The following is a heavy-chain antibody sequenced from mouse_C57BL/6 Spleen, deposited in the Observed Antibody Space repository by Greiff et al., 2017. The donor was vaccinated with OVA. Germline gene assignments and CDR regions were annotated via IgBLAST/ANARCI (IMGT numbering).Heavy chain of an antibody. CDR1: GYAFTNYL. J-gene: IGHJ1*03. Sequence: QVQLQQSGAELVRPGTSVKVSCKASGYAFTNYLIEWVKQRPGQGLEWIGVINPGSGGTTYNEKFKGKATLTADKSSSTAYMQLSSLTSEDSAVYFCARGDYGSSYGYFDVWGTGTTVTVAS. D-gene: IGHD1-1*01. CDR2: INPGSGGT. CDR3: ARGDYGSSYGYFDV. V-gene: IGHV1-54*01.